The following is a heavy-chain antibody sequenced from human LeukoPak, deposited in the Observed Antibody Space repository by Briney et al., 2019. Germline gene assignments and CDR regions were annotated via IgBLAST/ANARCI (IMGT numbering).Heavy chain of an antibody. Sequence: GESLKISCKGSGYSFTSQWIGWVRQMPGKGLEWMGIIYPADSDTKYSPSFQGQVTISADKSINTAYLQWSSLKASDTAMYYCARHGWFGELPNDAFDIWGQGTMVTVSS. D-gene: IGHD3-10*01. CDR2: IYPADSDT. J-gene: IGHJ3*02. V-gene: IGHV5-51*01. CDR3: ARHGWFGELPNDAFDI. CDR1: GYSFTSQW.